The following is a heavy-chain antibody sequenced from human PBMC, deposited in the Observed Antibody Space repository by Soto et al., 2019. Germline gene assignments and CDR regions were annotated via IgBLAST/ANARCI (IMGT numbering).Heavy chain of an antibody. D-gene: IGHD5-12*01. J-gene: IGHJ4*02. Sequence: EVQLVESGGGLVKPGGSLRLSCAASGFTFSSYSMNWVRQAPGKGLEWVSSISSSSSYIYYADSVKGRFTISRDNAKNSLYLQMNSLRAEDTAGYYCARAFRDGYYFDYWGQGTLVTVSS. CDR1: GFTFSSYS. V-gene: IGHV3-21*01. CDR3: ARAFRDGYYFDY. CDR2: ISSSSSYI.